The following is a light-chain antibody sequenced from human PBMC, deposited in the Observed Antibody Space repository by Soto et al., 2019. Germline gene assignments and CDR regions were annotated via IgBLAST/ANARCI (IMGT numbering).Light chain of an antibody. J-gene: IGKJ1*01. CDR1: QSVSNN. V-gene: IGKV3-15*01. CDR2: HAS. CDR3: QQYNNWPRT. Sequence: EIVLTQSPGTLSLSPGERATLSCRASQSVSNNYLAWYQQKPGQAPRLLIYHASTRATGIPARFSGSGSGAEFTPTISSLQSEDFAVYYCQQYNNWPRTFGQGTKVDIK.